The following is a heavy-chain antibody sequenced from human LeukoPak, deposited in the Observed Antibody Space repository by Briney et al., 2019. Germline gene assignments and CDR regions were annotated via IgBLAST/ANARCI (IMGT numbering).Heavy chain of an antibody. CDR1: GFTFSSFA. V-gene: IGHV3-23*01. D-gene: IGHD3-16*02. J-gene: IGHJ4*02. Sequence: GGSLRLSCAASGFTFSSFAMSWVRQAPGKGLEWVSSISGSGESTYYADYVKGRFTVSRDNSRNTLNLQLNSLRAEDTAVYYCAKDAIGQYRPYYFDCWGQGTLVTVSS. CDR3: AKDAIGQYRPYYFDC. CDR2: ISGSGEST.